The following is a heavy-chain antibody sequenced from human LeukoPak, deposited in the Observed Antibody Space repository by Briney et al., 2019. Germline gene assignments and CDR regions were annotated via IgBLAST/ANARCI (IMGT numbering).Heavy chain of an antibody. D-gene: IGHD3-22*01. CDR1: GFTFSNYA. V-gene: IGHV3-23*01. CDR3: AKEGFYYGGSGYYLFEY. J-gene: IGHJ4*02. CDR2: IGDSDDNT. Sequence: GGSLRLSCAASGFTFSNYAMNWIRQAPGKGLEWVSGIGDSDDNTYYADSVKGLFTISRDNSKNTLYLQMASLRAEDTAVYYCAKEGFYYGGSGYYLFEYWGQGTLVTVSS.